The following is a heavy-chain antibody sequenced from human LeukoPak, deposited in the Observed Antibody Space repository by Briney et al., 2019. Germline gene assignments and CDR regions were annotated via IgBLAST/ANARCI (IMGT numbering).Heavy chain of an antibody. V-gene: IGHV3-33*01. CDR2: IWYDGSNK. D-gene: IGHD5-18*01. CDR1: GFTFSSYG. J-gene: IGHJ4*02. Sequence: GRSLRLSCAASGFTFSSYGMHWVRQAPGEGLEWVAVIWYDGSNKYYADSVKGRFTISRDNSKNTLYLQMNSLRAEDTAVYYCARGVGGYSYGTDDWGLGTLVTVSS. CDR3: ARGVGGYSYGTDD.